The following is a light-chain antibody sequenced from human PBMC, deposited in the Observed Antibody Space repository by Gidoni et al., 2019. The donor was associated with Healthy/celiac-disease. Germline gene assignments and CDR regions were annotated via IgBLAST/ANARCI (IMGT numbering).Light chain of an antibody. CDR2: GAS. CDR3: QQYGSSSWT. Sequence: EIVLTQSPGTLSLSPGERATLPRRASQSVSSSYLAWYQQKPGQAPRLLIYGASSRATGIPDRFSGSGSGTDFTLTISRLEPEDFAVYYCQQYGSSSWTFGQGTKVEIK. V-gene: IGKV3-20*01. CDR1: QSVSSSY. J-gene: IGKJ1*01.